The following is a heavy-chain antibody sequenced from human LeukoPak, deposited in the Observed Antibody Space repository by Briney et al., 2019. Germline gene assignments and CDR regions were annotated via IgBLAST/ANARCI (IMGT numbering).Heavy chain of an antibody. CDR1: GFTFSDHY. J-gene: IGHJ6*03. CDR3: VKLELTSHIDV. CDR2: SRNKAKSYTT. Sequence: PGGSLRHSCAASGFTFSDHYMDWVRQAPGKGLEWVGRSRNKAKSYTTEYAASVNGRFTISRDDSKNSLFLQMNSLKTEDTAVYYCVKLELTSHIDVWGKGTTVTVSS. D-gene: IGHD1-7*01. V-gene: IGHV3-72*01.